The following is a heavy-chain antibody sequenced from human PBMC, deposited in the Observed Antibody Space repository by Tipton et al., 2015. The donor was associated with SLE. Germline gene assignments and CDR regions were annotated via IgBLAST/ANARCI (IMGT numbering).Heavy chain of an antibody. CDR1: GGSISSHY. Sequence: TLSLTCTVSGGSISSHYWSWIRQPPGKGLEWIGYIYHSGSTNYNPSLKSRVPISVDTSKNQFSLKLSSVTAADTAVYYCARPVLGYCSGGSCYFDAFDIWGQGTMVTVSS. CDR2: IYHSGST. V-gene: IGHV4-59*11. J-gene: IGHJ3*02. CDR3: ARPVLGYCSGGSCYFDAFDI. D-gene: IGHD2-15*01.